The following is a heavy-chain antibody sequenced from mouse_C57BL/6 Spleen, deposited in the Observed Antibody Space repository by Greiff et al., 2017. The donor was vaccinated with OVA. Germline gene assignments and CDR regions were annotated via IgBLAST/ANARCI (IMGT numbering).Heavy chain of an antibody. Sequence: EVKLMESGGGLVKPGGSLKLSCAASGFTFSSYAMSWVRQTPEKRLEWVATLSDGGSYTYYPDNVKGRFTISRDNAKNNLYLQMSHQKSEDTAMYYWAYGSRAWFAYWGQGTLVTVSA. J-gene: IGHJ3*01. D-gene: IGHD1-1*01. CDR1: GFTFSSYA. V-gene: IGHV5-4*03. CDR2: LSDGGSYT. CDR3: AYGSRAWFAY.